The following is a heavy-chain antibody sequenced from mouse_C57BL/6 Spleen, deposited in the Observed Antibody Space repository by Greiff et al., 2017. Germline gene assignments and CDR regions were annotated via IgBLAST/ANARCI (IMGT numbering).Heavy chain of an antibody. CDR3: ARSPDYYGSRYWYFDV. Sequence: SGAELVRPGSSVKLSCKASGYTFTSYWMHWVKQRPIQGLEWIGNIDPSDSETHYNQKFKDKATLTVDKSSSTAYMQLSSLTSEDSAVYYCARSPDYYGSRYWYFDVWGTGTTVTVSS. CDR1: GYTFTSYW. D-gene: IGHD1-1*01. CDR2: IDPSDSET. V-gene: IGHV1-52*01. J-gene: IGHJ1*03.